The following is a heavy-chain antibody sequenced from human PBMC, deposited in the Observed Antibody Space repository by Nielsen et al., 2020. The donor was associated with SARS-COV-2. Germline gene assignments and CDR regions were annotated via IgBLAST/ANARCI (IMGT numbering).Heavy chain of an antibody. Sequence: SETLSLTCAVYGGSLSGSYWSWIRQSPGKGLEWIGEIHHTGGTNFNPSLKSRVTLSMDKSKNQFSLRLTSVSAADTAVYFCARGDLVVVPSPLLGLGPIFYYFCLDVWGKGTTVIVSS. V-gene: IGHV4-34*01. D-gene: IGHD2-2*02. J-gene: IGHJ6*03. CDR3: ARGDLVVVPSPLLGLGPIFYYFCLDV. CDR1: GGSLSGSY. CDR2: IHHTGGT.